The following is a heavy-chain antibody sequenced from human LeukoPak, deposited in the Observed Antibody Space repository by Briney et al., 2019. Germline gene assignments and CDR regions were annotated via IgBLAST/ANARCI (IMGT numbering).Heavy chain of an antibody. V-gene: IGHV3-23*01. CDR1: GFTFSSYA. CDR3: AKDSDELIAATYNWFDS. J-gene: IGHJ5*01. Sequence: GGSLRLSCAASGFTFSSYAMSWVRQAPGKGLEWVSGISGSGGSTDYADSVKGRVTISRDNSKNTLYLQMTSLRAEDTALYYCAKDSDELIAATYNWFDSWGQGTLVTASS. D-gene: IGHD6-13*01. CDR2: ISGSGGST.